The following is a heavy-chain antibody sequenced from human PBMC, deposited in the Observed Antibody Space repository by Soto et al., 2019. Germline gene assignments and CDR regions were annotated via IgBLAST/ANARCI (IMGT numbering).Heavy chain of an antibody. CDR1: GGSFSGYY. J-gene: IGHJ5*02. CDR2: INHSGST. D-gene: IGHD3-3*01. V-gene: IGHV4-34*01. Sequence: PSETLSLTCAVYGGSFSGYYWSWIRQPPGKGLEWIGEINHSGSTNYNPSLKSRFTISVDTSKNQFSLKLSSVTAADTAVYYCARGRLRSPGNWFDPWGQGTLVTVSS. CDR3: ARGRLRSPGNWFDP.